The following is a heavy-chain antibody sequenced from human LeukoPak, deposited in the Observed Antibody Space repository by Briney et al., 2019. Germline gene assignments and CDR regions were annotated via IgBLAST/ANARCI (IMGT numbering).Heavy chain of an antibody. J-gene: IGHJ6*03. V-gene: IGHV3-48*03. CDR3: ARETGSSWYLDYYYMDV. CDR1: GFTFSSYE. CDR2: ISSSGSTI. D-gene: IGHD6-13*01. Sequence: GGSLRLSCAASGFTFSSYEMNWVRQAPGKGLEWVSYISSSGSTIYYADSVKGRFTISRDNAKNSLYLQMNSLRAEDTAVYYCARETGSSWYLDYYYMDVWDKGTTVTASS.